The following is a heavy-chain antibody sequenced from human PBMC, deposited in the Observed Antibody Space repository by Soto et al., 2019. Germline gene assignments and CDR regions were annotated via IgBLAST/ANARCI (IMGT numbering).Heavy chain of an antibody. J-gene: IGHJ2*01. CDR3: ARGPYYYDSSGPWGYFDL. CDR1: GGSISSSSYY. CDR2: IYYSGST. Sequence: PSETLSLTCTVSGGSISSSSYYWGWIRQPPGKGLEWIGSIYYSGSTYYNPSLKSRVTISVDTSKNQFSLKLSSVTAADTAVYYCARGPYYYDSSGPWGYFDLWGRGTLVTVSS. D-gene: IGHD3-22*01. V-gene: IGHV4-39*01.